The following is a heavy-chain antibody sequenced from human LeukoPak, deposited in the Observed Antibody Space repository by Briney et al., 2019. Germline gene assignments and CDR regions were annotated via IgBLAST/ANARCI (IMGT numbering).Heavy chain of an antibody. Sequence: GGSLRLSCAASGFTVSSNYMSWVRQAPGKGLEWVSVIYSGGSTYYADSVKGRFTISRDNSKNTLYLQMNSLRAEDTAVYYCAREVYDFWSGYRENWFDPWGQGTLVTVSS. V-gene: IGHV3-66*02. CDR2: IYSGGST. J-gene: IGHJ5*02. CDR1: GFTVSSNY. CDR3: AREVYDFWSGYRENWFDP. D-gene: IGHD3-3*01.